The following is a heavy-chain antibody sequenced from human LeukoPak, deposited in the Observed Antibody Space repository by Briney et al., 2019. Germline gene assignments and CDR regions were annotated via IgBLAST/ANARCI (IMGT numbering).Heavy chain of an antibody. CDR1: GGTFSSYA. J-gene: IGHJ4*02. Sequence: ASVKVSCKASGGTFSSYAISWVRQAPGQGLEWMGGIIPIFGTAIYAQKFQGRVTITADESTSTAYMELSSLRSEDTAVYYCAKDNLGVTAILGYWGQGTLVTVSS. V-gene: IGHV1-69*13. CDR3: AKDNLGVTAILGY. CDR2: IIPIFGTA. D-gene: IGHD2-21*02.